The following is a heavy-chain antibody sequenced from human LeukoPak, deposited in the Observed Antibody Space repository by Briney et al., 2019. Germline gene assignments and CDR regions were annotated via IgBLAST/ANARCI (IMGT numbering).Heavy chain of an antibody. Sequence: GGSLRLSCAASGFTFTDYYMSWIRQAPGKGLEWVSYISSRENTIYYADSVKGRFTISRDSAKNSLYLQMNCLRADHPAASYCAGVPRYGSGSYCGLDHWGQGNVVTVSS. J-gene: IGHJ4*02. CDR1: GFTFTDYY. CDR2: ISSRENTI. D-gene: IGHD3-10*01. V-gene: IGHV3-11*01. CDR3: AGVPRYGSGSYCGLDH.